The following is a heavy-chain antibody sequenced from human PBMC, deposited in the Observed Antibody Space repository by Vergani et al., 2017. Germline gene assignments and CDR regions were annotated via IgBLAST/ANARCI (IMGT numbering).Heavy chain of an antibody. D-gene: IGHD3-22*01. CDR2: IRYDGSNK. Sequence: QVQLVESGGGVVQPGGSLRLSCAASGFTFSSYGMHWVRQAPGKGLEWVAFIRYDGSNKYYADSVKGRFTISRDNSKNTLYLQMTSLKTEDTAVYYCTTDLGYYDSSGYYYVNWAEYFQHWGQGTLVTVSS. V-gene: IGHV3-30*02. CDR3: TTDLGYYDSSGYYYVNWAEYFQH. CDR1: GFTFSSYG. J-gene: IGHJ1*01.